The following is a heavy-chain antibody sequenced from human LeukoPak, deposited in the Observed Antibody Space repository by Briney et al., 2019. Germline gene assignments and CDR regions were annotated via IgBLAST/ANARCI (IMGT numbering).Heavy chain of an antibody. J-gene: IGHJ4*02. CDR1: GFTFDDYA. D-gene: IGHD5-12*01. Sequence: PGRSLRLSCATSGFTFDDYAMHWVRQAPGKGLEWVSGISWNSGSIGYADSVKGRFTISRDNAKNSLYLQMNSLRAEDTALYYCAKDSGSMVATWCDYWGQGTLVTVSS. CDR2: ISWNSGSI. V-gene: IGHV3-9*01. CDR3: AKDSGSMVATWCDY.